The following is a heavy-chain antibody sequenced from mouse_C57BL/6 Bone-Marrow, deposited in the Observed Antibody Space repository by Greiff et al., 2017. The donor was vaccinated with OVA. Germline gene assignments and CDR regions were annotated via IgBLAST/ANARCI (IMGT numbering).Heavy chain of an antibody. CDR2: INPYNGDT. J-gene: IGHJ1*03. D-gene: IGHD1-1*01. V-gene: IGHV1-20*01. Sequence: VQLQQSGPELVKPGDSVKISCKASGYSFTGYFMNWVMQSHGKSLEWIGRINPYNGDTFYNQKFKGKATLTVDNTSSTAHMELLSLSSEDSEVYYCACKDSGTGWYFDVWGTGTTVTVSS. CDR1: GYSFTGYF. CDR3: ACKDSGTGWYFDV.